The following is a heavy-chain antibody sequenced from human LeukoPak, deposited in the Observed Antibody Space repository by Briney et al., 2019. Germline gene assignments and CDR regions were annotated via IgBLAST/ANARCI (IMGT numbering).Heavy chain of an antibody. CDR1: GGSFSGYY. CDR3: ALGSSYGTPSDFDY. J-gene: IGHJ4*02. CDR2: IDHSGST. Sequence: PSETLSLTCALYGGSFSGYYWIWLCQPPRTGLEGIGEIDHSGSTNYNLSLTSRVTISVDTSKNQFSLILSSATPPATAPYYFALGSSYGTPSDFDYWGQGTLVTVSS. D-gene: IGHD5-18*01. V-gene: IGHV4-34*01.